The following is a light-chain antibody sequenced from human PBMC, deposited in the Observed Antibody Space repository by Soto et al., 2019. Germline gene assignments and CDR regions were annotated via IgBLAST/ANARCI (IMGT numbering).Light chain of an antibody. CDR2: GAS. V-gene: IGKV3-20*01. Sequence: EIVLTQSPGTLSLSPGERATLSCRASQNVDSNYLAWYQQKPGQAPRIIIFGASGRATGIPDRFSGSGSGADFTLTISRLEPEDFAVYYCQQYDTSMLNCGGGTKVDIK. J-gene: IGKJ4*01. CDR3: QQYDTSMLN. CDR1: QNVDSNY.